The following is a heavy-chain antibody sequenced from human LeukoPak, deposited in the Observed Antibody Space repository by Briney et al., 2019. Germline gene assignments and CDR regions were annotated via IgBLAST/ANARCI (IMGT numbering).Heavy chain of an antibody. Sequence: ASVKVSCKASGYTFTSYGISWVRQAPGQGLEWMGWISAYNGNTNYAQKLQGRVTMTTDTSTSTAYMELRSLRSDGTAVYYCARDAGPYDYVWGSYRYTPYYFDYWGRGTLVTVSS. V-gene: IGHV1-18*01. CDR3: ARDAGPYDYVWGSYRYTPYYFDY. J-gene: IGHJ4*02. D-gene: IGHD3-16*02. CDR2: ISAYNGNT. CDR1: GYTFTSYG.